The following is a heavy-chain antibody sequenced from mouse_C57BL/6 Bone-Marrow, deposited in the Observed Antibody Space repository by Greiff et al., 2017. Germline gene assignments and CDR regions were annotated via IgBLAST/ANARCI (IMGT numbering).Heavy chain of an antibody. CDR2: IHPNSGST. CDR3: AREGYDYDDYFDY. Sequence: QVQLQQSGAELVKPGASVKLSCKASGYTFTSYWMHWVKQRPGQGLEWIGMIHPNSGSTNYNEKFKSKATLTVDKSSSTAYMQLSSLTSEDSAVYYCAREGYDYDDYFDYWGQGTTLTVSS. J-gene: IGHJ2*01. CDR1: GYTFTSYW. D-gene: IGHD2-4*01. V-gene: IGHV1-64*01.